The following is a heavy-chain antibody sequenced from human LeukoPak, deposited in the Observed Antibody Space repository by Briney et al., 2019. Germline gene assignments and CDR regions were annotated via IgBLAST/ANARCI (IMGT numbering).Heavy chain of an antibody. Sequence: SETLSLTCTVSGGSISSYYWSWIRQPPGKGLEWIGYIYYSGSTNYNPSLKSRVTISVDTSKNQSSLKLSSVTAADTAVYYCARKRDYGDYRWYFDLWGRGTLVTVSS. D-gene: IGHD4-17*01. V-gene: IGHV4-59*01. CDR1: GGSISSYY. CDR3: ARKRDYGDYRWYFDL. CDR2: IYYSGST. J-gene: IGHJ2*01.